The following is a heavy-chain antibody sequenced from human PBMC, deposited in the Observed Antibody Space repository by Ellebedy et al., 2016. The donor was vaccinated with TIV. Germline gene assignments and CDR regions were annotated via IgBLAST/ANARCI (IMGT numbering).Heavy chain of an antibody. CDR2: INPNSGGT. J-gene: IGHJ4*02. D-gene: IGHD5-12*01. CDR1: GGTFSSYA. CDR3: AREPIVATTFHDY. Sequence: ASVKVSCXASGGTFSSYAISWVRQAPGQGLEWMGWINPNSGGTNYAQKFQGRVTMTRDTSISTAYMELSRLRSDDTAVYYCAREPIVATTFHDYWGQGTLVTVSS. V-gene: IGHV1-2*02.